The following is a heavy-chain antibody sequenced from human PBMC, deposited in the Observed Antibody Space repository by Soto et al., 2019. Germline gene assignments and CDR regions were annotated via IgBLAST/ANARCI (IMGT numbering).Heavy chain of an antibody. D-gene: IGHD3-3*01. Sequence: PSETLSLTCTVSGGSISSYYWSWIRQPPGKGLEWIGYIYYSGSTNYNPSLKSRVTIPVDTSKNQFSLKLSSVTAADAAVYYCARHGRFLEWSEAFDIWGQGTMVTVSS. CDR3: ARHGRFLEWSEAFDI. CDR1: GGSISSYY. V-gene: IGHV4-59*08. CDR2: IYYSGST. J-gene: IGHJ3*02.